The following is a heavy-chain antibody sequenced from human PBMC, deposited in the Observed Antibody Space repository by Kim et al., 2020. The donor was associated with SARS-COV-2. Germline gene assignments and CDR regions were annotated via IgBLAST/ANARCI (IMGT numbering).Heavy chain of an antibody. Sequence: ADSVKGRFTISRDNSKNTLYLQMNSLRAEDTAVYYCAKGTGYYYYGMDVWGQGTTVTVSS. D-gene: IGHD3-10*01. J-gene: IGHJ6*02. CDR3: AKGTGYYYYGMDV. V-gene: IGHV3-23*01.